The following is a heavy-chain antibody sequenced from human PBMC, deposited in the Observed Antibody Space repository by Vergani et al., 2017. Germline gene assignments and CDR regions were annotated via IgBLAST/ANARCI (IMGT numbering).Heavy chain of an antibody. CDR3: AKDLDVASYFDY. V-gene: IGHV3-9*01. Sequence: EVQLVESGGGLVQPGRSLRLSCAASGFTFDDYAMHWVRQAPGKGLEWVSGISWNSGSIGYADSVKGRFTISRDNAKNSLYLQMHSLRAEDTAVYYCAKDLDVASYFDYWGQGTLVTVSS. D-gene: IGHD2-2*03. CDR2: ISWNSGSI. J-gene: IGHJ4*02. CDR1: GFTFDDYA.